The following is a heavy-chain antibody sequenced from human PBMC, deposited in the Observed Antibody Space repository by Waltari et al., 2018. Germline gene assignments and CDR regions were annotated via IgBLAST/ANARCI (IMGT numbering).Heavy chain of an antibody. V-gene: IGHV3-11*04. D-gene: IGHD7-27*01. J-gene: IGHJ2*01. Sequence: QVQLVESGGGLVKPGGSLRLSCAASQFTFSDSYMSWIRQAPGKGLEWLSHISSRGNTIYYAESVKGRFTISRDNAKNSLYLQMNSLRVQDTAVYHCARVTDWGWYFDLWGRGTLVTVSS. CDR2: ISSRGNTI. CDR1: QFTFSDSY. CDR3: ARVTDWGWYFDL.